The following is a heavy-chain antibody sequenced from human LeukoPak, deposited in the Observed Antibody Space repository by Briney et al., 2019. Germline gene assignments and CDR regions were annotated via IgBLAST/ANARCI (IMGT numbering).Heavy chain of an antibody. CDR1: GASVTDESSY. Sequence: SETLSLTCSVSGASVTDESSYWGWIRQTPGKGLEWIAGITFSGTAHYNPSLRGQVTISLDTSSNQFFLKLTFVTAADTGLYFCARAPSYRRYCFHSWGQGTMFTVSS. D-gene: IGHD3-16*02. CDR3: ARAPSYRRYCFHS. V-gene: IGHV4-39*01. CDR2: ITFSGTA. J-gene: IGHJ4*02.